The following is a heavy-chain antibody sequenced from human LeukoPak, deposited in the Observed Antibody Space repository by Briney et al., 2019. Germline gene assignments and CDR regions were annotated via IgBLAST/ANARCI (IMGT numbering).Heavy chain of an antibody. CDR3: ARANRPHYYDSSGYYSGY. V-gene: IGHV1-46*01. D-gene: IGHD3-22*01. CDR2: INPSGGAT. Sequence: ASVKVSCKASGYTFTSYYMHWVRQAPGQGLEWMGIINPSGGATIYAQKFQGRVTMTRDMSTSTVYMELSSLRSEDTAVYYCARANRPHYYDSSGYYSGYWGQGTLVTVSS. CDR1: GYTFTSYY. J-gene: IGHJ4*02.